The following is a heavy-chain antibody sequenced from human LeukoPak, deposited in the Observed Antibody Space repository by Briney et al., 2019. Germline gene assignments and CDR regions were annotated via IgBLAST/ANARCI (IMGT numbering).Heavy chain of an antibody. CDR2: ISSSSSYI. CDR1: GFTFSSYS. J-gene: IGHJ6*02. Sequence: KPGGSLRLSCAASGFTFSSYSMNWVRQAPGKGLEWVSSISSSSSYIYYADSVKGRFTISRDNSKNTLYLQMNSLRAEDTAVYYCAKEVEDTAMPNYYYYGMDVWGQGTTVTVSS. D-gene: IGHD5-18*01. V-gene: IGHV3-21*01. CDR3: AKEVEDTAMPNYYYYGMDV.